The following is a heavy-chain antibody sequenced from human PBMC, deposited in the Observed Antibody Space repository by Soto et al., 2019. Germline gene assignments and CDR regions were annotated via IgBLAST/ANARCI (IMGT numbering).Heavy chain of an antibody. Sequence: GGSLRLSCAASGFTFSSYSMNWVRQAPGKGLEWVSYISSSSTTIYYADSVKGGFTISRDNAKNSLYLQMNSLRAEDTAVYYCARDRRVVVAATPYYYYYMDVWGKGTTVTVSS. V-gene: IGHV3-48*01. CDR3: ARDRRVVVAATPYYYYYMDV. J-gene: IGHJ6*03. CDR2: ISSSSTTI. D-gene: IGHD2-15*01. CDR1: GFTFSSYS.